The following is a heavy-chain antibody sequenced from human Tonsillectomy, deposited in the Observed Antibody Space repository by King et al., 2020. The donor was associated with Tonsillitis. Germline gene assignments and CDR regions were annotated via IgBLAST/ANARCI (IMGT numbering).Heavy chain of an antibody. D-gene: IGHD6-13*01. CDR1: GFTFSSYA. J-gene: IGHJ5*02. CDR3: ARDLESSTWTNWFDP. V-gene: IGHV3-30*01. Sequence: VQLVESGGGVVQPGRSLRLSCAASGFTFSSYAMHWVRQAPGKGLEWVAVILYDGSNKYYADSVKGRFTISRDNSKNTLYLQMNSLRPADTAVYYCARDLESSTWTNWFDPWGQGTLVTVSS. CDR2: ILYDGSNK.